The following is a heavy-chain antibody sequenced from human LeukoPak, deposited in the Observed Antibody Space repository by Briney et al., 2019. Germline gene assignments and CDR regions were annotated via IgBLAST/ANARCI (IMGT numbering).Heavy chain of an antibody. CDR1: GGTFSSYA. CDR2: IIPIFGTA. J-gene: IGHJ6*03. Sequence: SVKVSCKASGGTFSSYAISWVRQAPGQGLEWMGRIIPIFGTANYAQKFQGRVTITTDESISTAYMELSSLRSEDTAVYYCARGLGSTQWLVRYYYYYYYMDVWGKGTTVTVSS. V-gene: IGHV1-69*05. CDR3: ARGLGSTQWLVRYYYYYYYMDV. D-gene: IGHD6-19*01.